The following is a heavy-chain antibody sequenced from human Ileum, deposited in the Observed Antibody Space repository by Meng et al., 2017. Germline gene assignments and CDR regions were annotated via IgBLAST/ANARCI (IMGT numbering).Heavy chain of an antibody. D-gene: IGHD6-13*01. CDR3: AHKNIAVTGTWYFDY. CDR1: GFSLSTSGVG. CDR2: IYWDGDK. V-gene: IGHV2-5*02. J-gene: IGHJ4*02. Sequence: QITLKESGPTLVKPTQTPTLTCTFSGFSLSTSGVGVGWIRQPPGKALEWLALIYWDGDKRYSPSLKSRLTITKDTSKNQVVLRMTTMDPVDTTTYYCAHKNIAVTGTWYFDYWGQGTLVTVSS.